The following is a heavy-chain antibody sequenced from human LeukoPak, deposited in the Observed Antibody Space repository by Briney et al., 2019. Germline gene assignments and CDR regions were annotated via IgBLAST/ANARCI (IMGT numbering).Heavy chain of an antibody. Sequence: SETLSLTCTVSGGSISSYYWSWIRQPPGKGLEWIGYIYYSGSTNYNPSLKSRVTISVDTPKNQFSLKLSSVTAADTAVYYCARDSIAGYSLSWWGQGTLVTVSS. CDR1: GGSISSYY. CDR2: IYYSGST. V-gene: IGHV4-59*01. D-gene: IGHD3-9*01. J-gene: IGHJ4*02. CDR3: ARDSIAGYSLSW.